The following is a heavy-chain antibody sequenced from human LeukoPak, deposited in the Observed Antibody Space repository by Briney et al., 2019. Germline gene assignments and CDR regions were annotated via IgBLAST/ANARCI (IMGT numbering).Heavy chain of an antibody. Sequence: PGGSLRLSCAASGFTFSSYGMNWVRQAPGKGLEWVASISSTGSYIYYADSGRGRFTISRDNAKNSLYLQMNSLRAEDTAVYYCAKDGVVTAPSDAFDIWGQGTMVTVSS. D-gene: IGHD2-21*02. CDR3: AKDGVVTAPSDAFDI. CDR1: GFTFSSYG. V-gene: IGHV3-21*04. CDR2: ISSTGSYI. J-gene: IGHJ3*02.